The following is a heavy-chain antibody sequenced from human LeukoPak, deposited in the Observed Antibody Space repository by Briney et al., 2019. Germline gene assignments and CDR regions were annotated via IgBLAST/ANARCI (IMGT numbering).Heavy chain of an antibody. Sequence: PGGSLRLSCAASGFTFSSYAMSWVRQAPGKGLEGVSVISDSGHNTYYADSVKGRFTISRDNSKNTVSLQMNSLRAEDTAVYYCAKDHDFQYYFDYWGQGTLVTVSS. D-gene: IGHD3-3*01. V-gene: IGHV3-23*01. CDR2: ISDSGHNT. CDR3: AKDHDFQYYFDY. J-gene: IGHJ4*02. CDR1: GFTFSSYA.